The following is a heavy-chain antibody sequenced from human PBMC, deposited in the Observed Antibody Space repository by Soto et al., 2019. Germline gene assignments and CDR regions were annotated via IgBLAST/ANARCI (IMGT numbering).Heavy chain of an antibody. D-gene: IGHD1-1*01. CDR1: GYTLTGYY. CDR3: ARGRRHGNYDY. V-gene: IGHV1-2*04. Sequence: GASVKVACKASGYTLTGYYMHWVRQAHGLGLEWTGWINPHSGGTNYAQKFQGWATMTRDTPISTADKELSRLRSDDTAVYYSARGRRHGNYDYWHPGTRVTVSS. J-gene: IGHJ4*02. CDR2: INPHSGGT.